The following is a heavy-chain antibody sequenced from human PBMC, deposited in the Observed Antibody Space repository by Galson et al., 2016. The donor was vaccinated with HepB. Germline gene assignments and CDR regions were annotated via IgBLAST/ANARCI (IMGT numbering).Heavy chain of an antibody. CDR1: GFTFSSYA. J-gene: IGHJ6*04. V-gene: IGHV3-23*01. CDR3: ARDGGSGDYLGSEYYGMDV. D-gene: IGHD3-10*01. Sequence: SLRLSCAASGFTFSSYAMSWVRQAPGKGLEWVSAISGSGGSTYYADSVKGRFTISRDNSKNTLYLQMNSLRAEDTAVYYCARDGGSGDYLGSEYYGMDVWGKGTMVTVSS. CDR2: ISGSGGST.